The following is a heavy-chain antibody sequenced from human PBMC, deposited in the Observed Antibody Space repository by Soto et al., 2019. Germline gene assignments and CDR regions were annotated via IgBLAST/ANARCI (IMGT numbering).Heavy chain of an antibody. CDR1: GGTFSSYA. V-gene: IGHV1-69*13. CDR2: IIPIFGTA. CDR3: ASLGYCSGGSCYSYPYYYYGMDV. J-gene: IGHJ6*02. D-gene: IGHD2-15*01. Sequence: GASVKVSCKASGGTFSSYAISWVRQAPGQGLEWMGGIIPIFGTANYAQKFQGRVTITADESTSTAYMELSSLRSEDTAVYYCASLGYCSGGSCYSYPYYYYGMDVWGQGTTVTVS.